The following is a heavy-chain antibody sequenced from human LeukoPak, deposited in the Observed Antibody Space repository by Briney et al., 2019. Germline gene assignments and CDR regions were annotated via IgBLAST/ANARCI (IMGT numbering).Heavy chain of an antibody. J-gene: IGHJ4*02. D-gene: IGHD3-16*02. CDR3: ARVGSGSYLKGYFDY. V-gene: IGHV3-30*04. CDR2: ISYDGRIK. CDR1: GFTFTTYA. Sequence: GGSLRLSCTGSGFTFTTYALHWVRQGPGKGPEWVAVISYDGRIKYYADSVKGRFTISRDNSKNTLHLQMNSLRTEDTAFYYCARVGSGSYLKGYFDYRGQGTLVSVSS.